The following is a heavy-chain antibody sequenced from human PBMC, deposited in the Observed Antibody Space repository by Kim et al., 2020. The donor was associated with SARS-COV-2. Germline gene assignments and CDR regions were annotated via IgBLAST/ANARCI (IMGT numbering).Heavy chain of an antibody. J-gene: IGHJ6*04. V-gene: IGHV1-8*01. Sequence: TGYAQKFQGRVTMTRNTSISTAYMELSSLRSEDTAVYYCARVYYDTYMDVWGKGTTVTVSS. CDR2: T. CDR3: ARVYYDTYMDV. D-gene: IGHD3-22*01.